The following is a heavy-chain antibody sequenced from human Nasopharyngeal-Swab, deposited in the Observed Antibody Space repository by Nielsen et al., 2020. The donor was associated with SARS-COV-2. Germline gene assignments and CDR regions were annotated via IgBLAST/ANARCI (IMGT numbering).Heavy chain of an antibody. V-gene: IGHV5-51*01. D-gene: IGHD2-21*01. Sequence: GESLKISCKGSGYSFTSYWIGWVRQMPGRGLEWRGIYPGDSDTRYSPSFQGQVTISADKSISTAYLQWSSLKASDTAMYYCARPSFHEGFDYWGQGTLVTVSS. J-gene: IGHJ4*02. CDR1: GYSFTSYW. CDR3: ARPSFHEGFDY. CDR2: YPGDSDT.